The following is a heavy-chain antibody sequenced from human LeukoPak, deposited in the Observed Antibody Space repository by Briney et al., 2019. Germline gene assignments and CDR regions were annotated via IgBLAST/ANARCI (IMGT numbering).Heavy chain of an antibody. J-gene: IGHJ3*02. CDR2: TRNKANSYTT. Sequence: PGGSLRLSCAASGFTFSDHYMDWVRQAPGKGLEWVGRTRNKANSYTTEYAASVKGRFTISRDDSKNSLYLQMNSLKTEDTAVYYCARETGRYAFDIWGQGTMVTVSS. D-gene: IGHD1-26*01. CDR1: GFTFSDHY. CDR3: ARETGRYAFDI. V-gene: IGHV3-72*01.